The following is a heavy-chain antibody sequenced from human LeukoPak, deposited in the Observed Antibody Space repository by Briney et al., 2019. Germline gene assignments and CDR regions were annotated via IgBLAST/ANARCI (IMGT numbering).Heavy chain of an antibody. D-gene: IGHD5-12*01. V-gene: IGHV3-72*01. CDR3: ARVLGYSGYDLAY. J-gene: IGHJ4*02. CDR2: TRNKANSYTT. Sequence: GGSLRLSCAASGFTFSDHYMDWVRQAPGKGLEWVGRTRNKANSYTTEYAASVKGRFTIARDDSKNSLYPQTNSLKTEDTAVYYCARVLGYSGYDLAYWGQGTLVTVSS. CDR1: GFTFSDHY.